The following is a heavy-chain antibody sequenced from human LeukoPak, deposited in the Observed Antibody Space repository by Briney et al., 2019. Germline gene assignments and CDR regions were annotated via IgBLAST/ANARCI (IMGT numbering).Heavy chain of an antibody. D-gene: IGHD3-10*01. CDR1: GYSFTSYW. Sequence: GESQKISCKGSGYSFTSYWIGWVRQMPGKGLEWMGIIYPGDSDTRYSPSFQGQVTISADKSISTACLQWSSLKASDTAMYYCARRYYYGSGSSYFDYWGQGTLVTVSS. J-gene: IGHJ4*02. V-gene: IGHV5-51*01. CDR3: ARRYYYGSGSSYFDY. CDR2: IYPGDSDT.